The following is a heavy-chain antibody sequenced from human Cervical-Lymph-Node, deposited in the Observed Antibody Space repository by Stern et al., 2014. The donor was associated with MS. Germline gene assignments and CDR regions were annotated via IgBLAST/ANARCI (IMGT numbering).Heavy chain of an antibody. J-gene: IGHJ4*02. V-gene: IGHV1-69*12. Sequence: VQLVQSGAEVKKPGSSVKVSCKASGGTFSSYGISWVRQAPGQGLELMGGIIPIFGTADYAQKFQGRVTITADESTSTAYMALSSLRSEDTAVYYCASEMATPPYYFDYWGQGTLVTVSS. D-gene: IGHD5-24*01. CDR2: IIPIFGTA. CDR3: ASEMATPPYYFDY. CDR1: GGTFSSYG.